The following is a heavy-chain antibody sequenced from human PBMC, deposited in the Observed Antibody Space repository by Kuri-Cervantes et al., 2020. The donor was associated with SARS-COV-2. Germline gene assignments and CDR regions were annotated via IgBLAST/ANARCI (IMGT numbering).Heavy chain of an antibody. CDR1: GFTFSSYS. J-gene: IGHJ6*02. D-gene: IGHD1-14*01. V-gene: IGHV3-21*06. CDR3: ARWYPGRYYAMDV. CDR2: ISSSSSYI. Sequence: GGSLRLSCAASGFTFSSYSMNWVRQAPGKGLEWVSSISSSSSYIYYADSVKGRFTISRDNAKTSMYLQMNSLRAEDTAVYYCARWYPGRYYAMDVWGQGTAVTVSS.